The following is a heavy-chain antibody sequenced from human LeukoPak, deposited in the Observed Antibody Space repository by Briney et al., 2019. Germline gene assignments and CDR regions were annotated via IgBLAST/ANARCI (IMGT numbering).Heavy chain of an antibody. J-gene: IGHJ5*02. V-gene: IGHV3-23*01. CDR2: IRPSGDNT. CDR1: GFTFSSYD. CDR3: ARVAGWHWFDP. D-gene: IGHD6-19*01. Sequence: GALRLSCAASGFTFSSYDMTWVRQAPGGGLGWVSSIRPSGDNTYYGDSVKGRFTISRENSKNTVYLQMNNMRVDDTAVYYCARVAGWHWFDPWGQGTLVTVSS.